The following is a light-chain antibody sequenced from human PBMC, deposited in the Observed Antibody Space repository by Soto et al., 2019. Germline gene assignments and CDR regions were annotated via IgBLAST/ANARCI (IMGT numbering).Light chain of an antibody. CDR1: QSVSSSY. V-gene: IGKV3-20*01. CDR2: GAS. Sequence: EIVLTQSPGTLSLSPGERATLSCRASQSVSSSYLAWYQQKPGQAPRLLIYGASSRATGIPDRFSGSGSGTDFTLTISRLEPEDFAVYHCQQYTNSPEWTFGQGTKVEIK. CDR3: QQYTNSPEWT. J-gene: IGKJ1*01.